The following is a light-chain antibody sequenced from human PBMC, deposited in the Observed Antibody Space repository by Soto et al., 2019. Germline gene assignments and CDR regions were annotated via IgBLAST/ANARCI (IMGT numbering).Light chain of an antibody. Sequence: QSVLTQSPSASASLGASVTLTCTLSSGLSSYAIAWHQQRPERGPRYLMKVNSDGSHRKGDGIPDRFSGSSSGTARYLTISSLQSEDEGDYYCQTWGTGFNVAFGGGTKVTVL. CDR3: QTWGTGFNVA. CDR1: SGLSSYA. CDR2: VNSDGSH. V-gene: IGLV4-69*01. J-gene: IGLJ2*01.